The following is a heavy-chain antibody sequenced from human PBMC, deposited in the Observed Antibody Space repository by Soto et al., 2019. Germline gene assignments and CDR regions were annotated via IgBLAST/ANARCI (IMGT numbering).Heavy chain of an antibody. Sequence: GGSLRLSCAASEFTFSRYAMHWVRQAPGKGLEWVSLISYDGSNEYYADSVKGRFTISRDNAKNSLYLQMNSLRAEDTAVYYCARDLGYYDSSGRRSAFDIWGQGTMVTVS. CDR2: ISYDGSNE. CDR3: ARDLGYYDSSGRRSAFDI. CDR1: EFTFSRYA. V-gene: IGHV3-30*04. D-gene: IGHD3-22*01. J-gene: IGHJ3*02.